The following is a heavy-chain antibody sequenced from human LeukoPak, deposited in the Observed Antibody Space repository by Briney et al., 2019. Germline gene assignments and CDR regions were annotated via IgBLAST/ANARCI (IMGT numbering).Heavy chain of an antibody. CDR2: IYYSGSN. J-gene: IGHJ4*02. CDR1: GGSISSGGYY. D-gene: IGHD6-13*01. Sequence: SETLSLTCTVSGGSISSGGYYWSWIRQHPGKGLEWIGYIYYSGSNYYNPSLKSRVTISVDRSKNQFSLKLSSVTAADTAVYYCARGVTNHNIAAAAIDYWGQGTLVTVSS. CDR3: ARGVTNHNIAAAAIDY. V-gene: IGHV4-31*03.